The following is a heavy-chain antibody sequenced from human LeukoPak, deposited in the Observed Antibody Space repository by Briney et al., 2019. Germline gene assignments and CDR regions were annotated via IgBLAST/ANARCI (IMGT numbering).Heavy chain of an antibody. CDR3: ARGLVPGFLDY. J-gene: IGHJ4*02. V-gene: IGHV3-74*01. Sequence: AGGSLRLSCAASGFTFSSSWMYWVRHAPGKGLVWVSRINSDESITTYADSVKGRFTISRDNAKNTLYLQMNSLRAEDTAVYYCARGLVPGFLDYWGQGTPVTVSS. CDR2: INSDESIT. CDR1: GFTFSSSW. D-gene: IGHD4-11*01.